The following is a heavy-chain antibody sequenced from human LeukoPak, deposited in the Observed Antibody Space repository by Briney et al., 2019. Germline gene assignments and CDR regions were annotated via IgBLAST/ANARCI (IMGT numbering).Heavy chain of an antibody. J-gene: IGHJ5*02. Sequence: GGSLRLSCAASGFTFSDYYMSWIRQAPGKGLEWVSYISSSGSTIYYADSVKGRFTISRDNAKNSLYLQMNSLRAEDTAVYYCAKDPARGSGSYPSNWFDPWGQGTLVTVSS. CDR2: ISSSGSTI. D-gene: IGHD1-26*01. V-gene: IGHV3-11*04. CDR1: GFTFSDYY. CDR3: AKDPARGSGSYPSNWFDP.